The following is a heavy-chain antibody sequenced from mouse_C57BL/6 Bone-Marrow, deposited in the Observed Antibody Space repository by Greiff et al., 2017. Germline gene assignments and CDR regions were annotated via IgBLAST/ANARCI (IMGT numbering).Heavy chain of an antibody. CDR2: IWRGGST. J-gene: IGHJ4*01. CDR3: AITTVVATTHYYAMDY. Sequence: VQLQQSGPGLVQPSQSLSITCTVSGFSLTSYGVHWVRQSPGKGLEWLGVIWRGGSTDYNAAFMSRLSITKDNSKSQVFFKMNRLQADDTAIYYCAITTVVATTHYYAMDYWGQGTSVTVSS. V-gene: IGHV2-5*01. CDR1: GFSLTSYG. D-gene: IGHD1-1*01.